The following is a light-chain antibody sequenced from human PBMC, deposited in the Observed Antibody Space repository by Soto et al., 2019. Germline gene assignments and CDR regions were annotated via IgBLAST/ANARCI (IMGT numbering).Light chain of an antibody. CDR3: QAWDSSTAV. CDR2: QDS. V-gene: IGLV3-1*01. J-gene: IGLJ1*01. CDR1: KLGDKL. Sequence: SYKLTQPPSVSVSPGLTASITCSGDKLGDKLAYWYQQKPGQSPVLVMYQDSKRPSGIPERFSGSNSGNTATLTISGTQSMDEADYYCQAWDSSTAVFGTGTKLTVL.